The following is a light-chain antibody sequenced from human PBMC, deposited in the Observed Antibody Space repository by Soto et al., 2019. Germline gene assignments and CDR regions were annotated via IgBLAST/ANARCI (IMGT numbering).Light chain of an antibody. J-gene: IGKJ1*01. CDR3: QQYNNWPPWT. Sequence: EIVMTQSPSSLSLSPGERSTLSCSAAQNVGRDLAWYQHKPGQAPGLLIYVSSTRATGIPARFSGSVSGTEFTLTISSLQSEDFAVYYCQQYNNWPPWTFGQGTKVDIK. CDR1: QNVGRD. V-gene: IGKV3-15*01. CDR2: VSS.